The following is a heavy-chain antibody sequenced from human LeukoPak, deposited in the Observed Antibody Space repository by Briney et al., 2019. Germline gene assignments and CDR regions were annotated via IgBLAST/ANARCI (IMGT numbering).Heavy chain of an antibody. Sequence: PGRSLRLSCTASGFTFRSYGMHWVRQAPGKGLEWVAVISYDGSNKYYADSVKGRFTISRDNSKNTLYLQMNSLRAEDTAVYYCAKVRNYCSSTSCLDYYYAMDVWGQGTTVTVSS. J-gene: IGHJ6*02. V-gene: IGHV3-30*18. CDR2: ISYDGSNK. CDR1: GFTFRSYG. CDR3: AKVRNYCSSTSCLDYYYAMDV. D-gene: IGHD2-2*01.